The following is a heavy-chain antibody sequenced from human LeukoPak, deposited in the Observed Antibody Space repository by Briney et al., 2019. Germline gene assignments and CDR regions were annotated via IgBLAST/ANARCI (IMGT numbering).Heavy chain of an antibody. D-gene: IGHD5-12*01. J-gene: IGHJ3*02. CDR3: ARGNSGYDYAFDI. CDR2: IYSSGST. Sequence: SETLSLTCTVSGGSISSYHWSWIRQPPGKGLQWIGFIYSSGSTNYNPSLKSRVTISLDTSKNQFSLRVSSVTSADTAVYYCARGNSGYDYAFDIWGQGTTVTVFS. V-gene: IGHV4-59*01. CDR1: GGSISSYH.